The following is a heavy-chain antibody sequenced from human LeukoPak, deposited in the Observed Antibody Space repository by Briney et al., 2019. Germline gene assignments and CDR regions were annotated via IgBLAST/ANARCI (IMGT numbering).Heavy chain of an antibody. Sequence: SETLSLTCTVSGGSIGSSSYYWGWIRQPPGKGLEWIGSIYYSGSSYHNPSLKSRVTIAVDTSKNQFSLKLRSVTAADTAVYYCGRGDSSGYYYGSFDYWGQGTRVTVSS. CDR1: GGSIGSSSYY. V-gene: IGHV4-39*07. D-gene: IGHD3-22*01. CDR3: GRGDSSGYYYGSFDY. J-gene: IGHJ4*02. CDR2: IYYSGSS.